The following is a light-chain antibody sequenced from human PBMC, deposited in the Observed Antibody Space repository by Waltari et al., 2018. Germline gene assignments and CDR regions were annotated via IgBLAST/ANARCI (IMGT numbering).Light chain of an antibody. CDR3: SSYTTSSTYV. CDR2: DVT. J-gene: IGLJ1*01. CDR1: SRDVGGYNF. V-gene: IGLV2-14*03. Sequence: QSALTQPASVSGSPGQSITIPCTGTSRDVGGYNFFSWYQQHPGKVPKLIIYDVTNRPSGVSNRFSGSKSGNTASLTISGLQAEDEADYYCSSYTTSSTYVFGTGTKVTVL.